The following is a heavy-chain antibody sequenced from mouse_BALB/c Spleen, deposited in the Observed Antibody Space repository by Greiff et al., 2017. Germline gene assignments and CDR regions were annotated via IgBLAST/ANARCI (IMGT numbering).Heavy chain of an antibody. CDR1: GFSLTSYG. D-gene: IGHD1-1*01. V-gene: IGHV2-9*02. Sequence: VQGVESGPGLVAPSQSLSITCTVSGFSLTSYGVHWVRQPPGKGLEWLGVIWAGGSTNYNSALMSRLSISKDNSKSQVFLKMNSLQTDDTAMYYCARGVYGSSYGYFDYWGQGTTLTVSS. CDR2: IWAGGST. CDR3: ARGVYGSSYGYFDY. J-gene: IGHJ2*01.